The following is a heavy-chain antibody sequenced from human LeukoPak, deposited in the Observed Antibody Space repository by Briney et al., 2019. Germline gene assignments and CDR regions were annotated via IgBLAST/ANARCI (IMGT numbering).Heavy chain of an antibody. Sequence: SETLSLTCTVSGGSISSSSYYWGWIRQPPGKGLEWIGYIYYSGSTNYNPSLKSRVTISVDTSKNQFSLKLSSVTAADTAVYYCARDLSTYYYGSGSSQNYMDVWGKGTTVTVSS. J-gene: IGHJ6*03. CDR2: IYYSGST. V-gene: IGHV4-61*01. CDR1: GGSISSSSYY. D-gene: IGHD3-10*01. CDR3: ARDLSTYYYGSGSSQNYMDV.